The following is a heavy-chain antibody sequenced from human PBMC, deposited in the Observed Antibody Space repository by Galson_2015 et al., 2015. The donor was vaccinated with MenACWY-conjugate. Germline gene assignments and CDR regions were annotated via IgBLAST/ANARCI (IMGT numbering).Heavy chain of an antibody. D-gene: IGHD2-21*02. V-gene: IGHV4-39*07. CDR2: IYYTGRN. J-gene: IGHJ5*02. Sequence: ETLSLTCTVSGGTVNSGSSYWGWLRQSPGKGLEWTGTIYYTGRNDYNPSLKSRVTMSIDRSNNQFSLRVTSVTAADTAVYYCARDTAGWFGPWGRGSLVIVSS. CDR3: ARDTAGWFGP. CDR1: GGTVNSGSSY.